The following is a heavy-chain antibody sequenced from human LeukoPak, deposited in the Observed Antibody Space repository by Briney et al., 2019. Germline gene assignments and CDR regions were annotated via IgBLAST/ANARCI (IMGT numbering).Heavy chain of an antibody. CDR1: GFTFSSYA. CDR2: ISGSGGST. J-gene: IGHJ4*02. CDR3: AKDWGYHSSYFDY. Sequence: GGSLRLSCAASGFTFSSYAMSWVRQAPGKGLEWVSAISGSGGSTYYADSVKGRFTISRDDSKNTLYLQMNSLRAEDTAVYYCAKDWGYHSSYFDYWGQGTLVTVSS. V-gene: IGHV3-23*01. D-gene: IGHD3-16*01.